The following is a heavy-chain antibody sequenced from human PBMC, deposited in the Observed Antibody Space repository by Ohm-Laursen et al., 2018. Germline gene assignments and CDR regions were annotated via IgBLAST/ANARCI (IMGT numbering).Heavy chain of an antibody. CDR3: AKDWSLGSTDYVIAPSIDY. D-gene: IGHD4-17*01. V-gene: IGHV3-30*18. CDR1: GFTFTSYG. CDR2: ISYDGSQK. J-gene: IGHJ4*02. Sequence: SLRLSCAASGFTFTSYGMHWVRQAPGKGLEWVAVISYDGSQKYYSDSVRGRFTISRDNNSKNTLYLQMNSLRAEDTAVYYCAKDWSLGSTDYVIAPSIDYWGQGTLVTVSS.